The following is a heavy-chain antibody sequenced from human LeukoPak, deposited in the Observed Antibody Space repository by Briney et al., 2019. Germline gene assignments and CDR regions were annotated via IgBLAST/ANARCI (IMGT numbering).Heavy chain of an antibody. J-gene: IGHJ4*02. V-gene: IGHV4-34*01. D-gene: IGHD1-1*01. Sequence: SETLSLTCAVYGGSFSGYYWSWIRQPPEKGLEWIGEINHSGSTNYNPSLKSRVTISVDTSKNQFSLKLSSVTAADTAVYYCARATAGTTLFEGIDYWGQGTLVTVSS. CDR1: GGSFSGYY. CDR3: ARATAGTTLFEGIDY. CDR2: INHSGST.